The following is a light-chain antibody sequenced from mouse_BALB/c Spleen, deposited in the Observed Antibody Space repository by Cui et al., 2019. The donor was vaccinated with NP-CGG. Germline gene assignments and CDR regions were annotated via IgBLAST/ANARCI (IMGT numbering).Light chain of an antibody. CDR1: TGAVTTSNY. J-gene: IGLJ1*01. CDR2: GTN. CDR3: ALWYSNHWV. Sequence: QAVVTQESALTTSPGEKVTLTCRSSTGAVTTSNYANWVQEKPDHFFTGLIGGTNNRAPGIPARFSGSLIGDKAALTITGAQTEDEAIYFCALWYSNHWVFGGGTKLTVL. V-gene: IGLV1*01.